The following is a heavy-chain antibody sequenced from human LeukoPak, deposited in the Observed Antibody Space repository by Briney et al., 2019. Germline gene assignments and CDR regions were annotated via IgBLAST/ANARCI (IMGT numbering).Heavy chain of an antibody. CDR3: ARDSETTPIHVLGY. V-gene: IGHV3-30-3*01. CDR1: GFTFTNYV. Sequence: GGSLRLSCVVSGFTFTNYVVHWVRQAPGKGLEWVTLVSSDGGIKYYADSVKGRFSVSRDISKNTVYLQMNSLRVDDTAVYYCARDSETTPIHVLGYWGQGTLVTVSS. CDR2: VSSDGGIK. J-gene: IGHJ4*02. D-gene: IGHD2-15*01.